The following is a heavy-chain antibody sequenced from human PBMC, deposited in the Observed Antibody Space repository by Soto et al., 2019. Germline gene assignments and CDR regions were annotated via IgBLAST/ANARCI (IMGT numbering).Heavy chain of an antibody. Sequence: PSETLSLTCTVSGYYISSGSSWAWIRQPPGKGPEWIASIYHGGTTFYNPCLKSRITISVDTSNNQFSLKLTAVTATDTAVYYCARVHVMVVAGSTFDYWGHGTLVTVSS. D-gene: IGHD6-19*01. CDR1: GYYISSGSS. J-gene: IGHJ4*01. CDR2: IYHGGTT. V-gene: IGHV4-38-2*02. CDR3: ARVHVMVVAGSTFDY.